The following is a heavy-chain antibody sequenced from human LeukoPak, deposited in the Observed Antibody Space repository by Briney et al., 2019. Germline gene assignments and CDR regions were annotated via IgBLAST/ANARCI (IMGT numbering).Heavy chain of an antibody. J-gene: IGHJ5*02. CDR2: IYYSGST. D-gene: IGHD2-2*01. V-gene: IGHV4-59*01. CDR3: AREGQPAVPAAMWFDP. Sequence: SETLSLTCTVSGGSISSYYWSWIRQPPGKGLEWIGYIYYSGSTNYNPSLKSRVTISVDTSKNQFSLKLSSVTAADTAVYYCAREGQPAVPAAMWFDPWGQGTLVTVSS. CDR1: GGSISSYY.